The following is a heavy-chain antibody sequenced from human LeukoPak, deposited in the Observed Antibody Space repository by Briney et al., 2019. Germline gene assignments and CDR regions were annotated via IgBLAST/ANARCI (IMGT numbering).Heavy chain of an antibody. CDR2: MNPNGGNT. CDR1: GYTFSNYD. V-gene: IGHV1-8*01. J-gene: IGHJ5*02. CDR3: AREHWTGYNYSWFDP. D-gene: IGHD3/OR15-3a*01. Sequence: ASVKVSCKASGYTFSNYDINWVRQTTGQGLEWMGWMNPNGGNTGYAQKFQGRVTMTRTTSMSTAYMELNSLRSEDTAVYYCAREHWTGYNYSWFDPWGHGTLVTVSS.